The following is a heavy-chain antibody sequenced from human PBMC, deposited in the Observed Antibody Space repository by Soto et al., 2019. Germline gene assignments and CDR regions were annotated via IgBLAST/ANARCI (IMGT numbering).Heavy chain of an antibody. J-gene: IGHJ2*01. Sequence: QVQLVQSGAEVKKPGSSVKVSCKASGGTFSSYAISWVRQAPGQGLEWMGGIIPIFGTANYAQKLQGRVKITADESTNTAYIELSSLRSEDTAVYYCARGPRGSYRYWYFDLWGRGTLVTVSS. D-gene: IGHD1-26*01. CDR1: GGTFSSYA. V-gene: IGHV1-69*01. CDR3: ARGPRGSYRYWYFDL. CDR2: IIPIFGTA.